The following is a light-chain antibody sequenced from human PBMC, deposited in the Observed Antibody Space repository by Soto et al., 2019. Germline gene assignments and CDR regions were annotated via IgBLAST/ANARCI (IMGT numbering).Light chain of an antibody. V-gene: IGLV2-14*01. CDR3: SSNTNTFSWV. Sequence: QSALTQPASVSGSPGQSITSSCTGTSSDVGGYDHVSWYQQHPGKAPRLMIYEVTNRPSGVSSRFSGSKSGNTASLTISGLQAEDEADYYCSSNTNTFSWVFGGGTKLTVL. J-gene: IGLJ3*02. CDR1: SSDVGGYDH. CDR2: EVT.